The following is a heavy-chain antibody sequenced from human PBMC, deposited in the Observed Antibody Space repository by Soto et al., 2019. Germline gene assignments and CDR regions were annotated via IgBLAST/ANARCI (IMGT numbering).Heavy chain of an antibody. CDR2: XXNSSSYI. J-gene: IGHJ4*02. D-gene: IGHD4-17*01. V-gene: IGHV3-21*01. CDR3: ARDWAXXDYVEVGY. CDR1: GFTFSSXS. Sequence: GGSLRLSCAASGFTFSSXSMXWXRQAPGKGLXWXSDXXNSSSYINYADSVKGRFTISRDNAKNSLYLQMNSLRAEDTDVYYCARDWAXXDYVEVGYWGQGTLVTVSS.